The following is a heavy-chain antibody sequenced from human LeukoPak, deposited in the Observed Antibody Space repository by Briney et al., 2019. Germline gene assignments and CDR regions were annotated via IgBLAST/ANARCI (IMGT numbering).Heavy chain of an antibody. D-gene: IGHD2-15*01. CDR3: ARGPVVAANWLFDY. CDR2: IYYSGST. Sequence: KPSETLSLTCTVSGGSISSYYWSWIRQPPGKGLEWIGYIYYSGSTNYNPSLKSRVTISVDTSKNQFSLKLSSVTAADTAVYYCARGPVVAANWLFDYWGQGTLVTASS. V-gene: IGHV4-59*01. J-gene: IGHJ4*02. CDR1: GGSISSYY.